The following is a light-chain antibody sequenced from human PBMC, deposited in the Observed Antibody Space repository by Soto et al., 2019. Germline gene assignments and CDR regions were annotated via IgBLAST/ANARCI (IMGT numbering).Light chain of an antibody. J-gene: IGKJ5*01. CDR1: QSVSNNF. CDR2: GAS. V-gene: IGKV3-20*01. CDR3: QQYGSSPVI. Sequence: EIVLTQSPGTLSLSPGERATLSCRASQSVSNNFLAWYQQKPGQAPRLLIHGASTRASGIPDSFSGSGSGTDFILTISRLEPGDFAVYYCQQYGSSPVIFGQGKRLDIK.